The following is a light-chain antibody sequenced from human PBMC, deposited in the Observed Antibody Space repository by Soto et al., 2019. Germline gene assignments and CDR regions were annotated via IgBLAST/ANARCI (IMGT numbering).Light chain of an antibody. CDR1: QSVSSSY. CDR3: QQYGSSTFT. J-gene: IGKJ4*01. V-gene: IGKV3-20*01. CDR2: GAS. Sequence: EIVLTQSPGTRPLSPGERATLSCRASQSVSSSYLAWYQQKPGQAPRLLIYGASSRATGIPDRFSGSGSGTDFTLTISRLEPEDFAVYYCQQYGSSTFTFGGGTKVDI.